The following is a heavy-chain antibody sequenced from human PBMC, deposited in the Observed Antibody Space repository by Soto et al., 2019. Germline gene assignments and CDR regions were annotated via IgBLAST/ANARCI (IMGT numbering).Heavy chain of an antibody. CDR1: GYTFTGYY. J-gene: IGHJ5*02. Sequence: ASVKVSCKASGYTFTGYYMHWVRQAPGQGLEWVGWINPKSGGTNPAQKFQGRVTMTRDTSISTAYMELRRLRSDDTAVYYCASRWYDFWSGSGWFDPWGQGTLVTVSS. V-gene: IGHV1-2*02. D-gene: IGHD3-3*01. CDR3: ASRWYDFWSGSGWFDP. CDR2: INPKSGGT.